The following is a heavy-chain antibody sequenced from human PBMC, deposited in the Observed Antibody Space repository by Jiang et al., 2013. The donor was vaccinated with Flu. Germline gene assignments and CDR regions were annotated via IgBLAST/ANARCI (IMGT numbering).Heavy chain of an antibody. V-gene: IGHV4-4*07. J-gene: IGHJ1*01. Sequence: VKPSETLSLTCTVSVAPSVVTTGAGSGSPPEGTGVDWAYLYQWEHQLQPSPKSRVTMSVDTSKNQFSLKLSSVTAADTAVYYCAAYGGTAEYFQHWGQGTLVTVSS. D-gene: IGHD4-23*01. CDR2: LYQWEH. CDR3: AAYGGTAEYFQH. CDR1: VAPSVVTT.